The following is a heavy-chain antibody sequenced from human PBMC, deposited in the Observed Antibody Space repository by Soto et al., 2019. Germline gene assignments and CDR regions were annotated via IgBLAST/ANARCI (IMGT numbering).Heavy chain of an antibody. CDR2: ISNDETNK. J-gene: IGHJ4*02. V-gene: IGHV3-30*03. D-gene: IGHD3-10*01. CDR1: GFAFSDYG. CDR3: ASWDGRITTAFFSGPFDF. Sequence: QVQLVESGGGVVQPGRSLRLSCAASGFAFSDYGMHWVRQAPGKGLEWVAVISNDETNKYYAGSVKGRFTISRDNTKNTXHLQMNSLRPEDTSVYYCASWDGRITTAFFSGPFDFWGQGTLVTVSS.